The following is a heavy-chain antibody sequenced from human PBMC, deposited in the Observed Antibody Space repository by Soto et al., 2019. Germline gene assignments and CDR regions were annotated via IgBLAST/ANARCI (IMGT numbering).Heavy chain of an antibody. CDR3: AKSQGDRWNTYYFDY. Sequence: EVQVVESGGDLVQPGGSLRLSCAASGFTFGMYSMSWVRQAPGKGLEWVSGISGSGESTYYADSVKGRFTISRDNSKNTLYLQMYSLRADDTAVYYCAKSQGDRWNTYYFDYWGQGTLVTVSS. D-gene: IGHD1-1*01. CDR2: ISGSGEST. V-gene: IGHV3-23*04. J-gene: IGHJ4*02. CDR1: GFTFGMYS.